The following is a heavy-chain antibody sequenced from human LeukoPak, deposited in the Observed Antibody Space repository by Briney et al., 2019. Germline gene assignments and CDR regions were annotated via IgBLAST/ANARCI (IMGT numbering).Heavy chain of an antibody. J-gene: IGHJ4*02. CDR2: INHSGST. CDR1: GGSFSGYY. D-gene: IGHD6-13*01. V-gene: IGHV4-34*01. CDR3: ARAAAAGGHYFDY. Sequence: SETLSLTCAVYGGSFSGYYWSWIRQPPGKGLGWIGEINHSGSTNYNPSLKSRVTISVDTSKNQFSLKLSSVTAADTAVYYCARAAAAGGHYFDYWGQGTLVTVSS.